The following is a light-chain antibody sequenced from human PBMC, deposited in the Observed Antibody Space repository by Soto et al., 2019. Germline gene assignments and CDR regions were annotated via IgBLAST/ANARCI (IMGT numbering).Light chain of an antibody. CDR1: QNIGTW. J-gene: IGKJ1*01. CDR2: DAS. V-gene: IGKV1-5*01. CDR3: QQYKTYWT. Sequence: DVQMTQSPSTLSASVGDRVTITCRASQNIGTWLAWYQQKPGKAPQLLIYDASSLEGGVPSRFSGSGSETEFILTIDSLHPDDFAVYYCQQYKTYWTFGQGTKVDIK.